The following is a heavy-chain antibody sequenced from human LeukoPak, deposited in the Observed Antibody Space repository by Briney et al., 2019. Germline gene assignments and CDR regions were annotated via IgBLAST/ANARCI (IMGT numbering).Heavy chain of an antibody. D-gene: IGHD1-26*01. Sequence: GASVKISCKASGYTFTNYYMHWVRQAPGQGLEWLGLITPSGGSTWYAQKFQGRVTMTRDMSTSTDYMELSSLRSEDTAVYYCARDARALADYWGQGTLVTVSS. J-gene: IGHJ4*02. CDR3: ARDARALADY. CDR1: GYTFTNYY. CDR2: ITPSGGST. V-gene: IGHV1-46*01.